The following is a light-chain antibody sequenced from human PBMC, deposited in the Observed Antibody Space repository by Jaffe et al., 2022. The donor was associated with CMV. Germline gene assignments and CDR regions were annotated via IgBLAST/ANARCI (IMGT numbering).Light chain of an antibody. CDR3: AAWDDSLEGWV. J-gene: IGLJ3*02. V-gene: IGLV1-44*01. Sequence: QSVLTQPPSASGTPGQRVTISCSGSSSNIGNYTVNWYQQLPGAAPRLLIYDNNQRPSGVPDRFSVSKSGTSASLAISGLQSEDEALYYCAAWDDSLEGWVFGGGTKVTVL. CDR1: SSNIGNYT. CDR2: DNN.